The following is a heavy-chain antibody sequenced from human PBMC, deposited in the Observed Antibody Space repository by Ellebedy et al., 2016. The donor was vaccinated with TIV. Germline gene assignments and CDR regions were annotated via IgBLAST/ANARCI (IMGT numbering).Heavy chain of an antibody. CDR1: GFIFNDYW. CDR2: INQDGSQK. V-gene: IGHV3-7*01. D-gene: IGHD2-21*02. Sequence: GESLKISCAASGFIFNDYWMHWVRQTPGRGLEWVAHINQDGSQKYYVDSVKGRFTIARDNAKNSLYLQMNSLRDEDTAVYYCARAIGVADCSWGQGTLVTVSS. CDR3: ARAIGVADCS. J-gene: IGHJ5*02.